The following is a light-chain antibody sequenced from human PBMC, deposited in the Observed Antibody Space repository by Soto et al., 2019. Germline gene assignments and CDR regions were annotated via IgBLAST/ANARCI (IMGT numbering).Light chain of an antibody. Sequence: EIVLTQSPATLSLSPGESATLSCRASQSVSSYLAWYQQKPCQAPRLLIYDASNRATGIPARFSGSGSGTDFTLTISSLEPEDFAVYYCQQRSNWPSITFGQGTRLEIK. CDR1: QSVSSY. CDR2: DAS. CDR3: QQRSNWPSIT. V-gene: IGKV3-11*01. J-gene: IGKJ5*01.